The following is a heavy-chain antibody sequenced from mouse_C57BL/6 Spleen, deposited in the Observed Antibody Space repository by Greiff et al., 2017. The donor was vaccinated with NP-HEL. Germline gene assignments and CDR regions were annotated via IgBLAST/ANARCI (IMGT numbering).Heavy chain of an antibody. J-gene: IGHJ2*01. D-gene: IGHD2-3*01. V-gene: IGHV1-52*01. CDR2: IDPSDSET. CDR3: AREKDGYYVDY. CDR1: GYTFTSYW. Sequence: QVQLQQPGAELVRPGSSVKLSCKASGYTFTSYWMHWVKQRPIQGLEWIGNIDPSDSETHYNQKFKDKATLTVDKSSSTAYMQLSSLTSEDSAVYYCAREKDGYYVDYWGQGTTLTVSS.